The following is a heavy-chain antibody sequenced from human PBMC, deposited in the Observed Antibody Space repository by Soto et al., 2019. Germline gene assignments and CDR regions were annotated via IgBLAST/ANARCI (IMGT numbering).Heavy chain of an antibody. J-gene: IGHJ4*02. Sequence: GAVKVSCKASGYTFTAYYLHWVRQAPGQGLEWMGWINPNSGGTNYAQKFQGRVTMTRDTSISTVYMELTRLTSDYTAVYYCARRGERTIDDRLDYWGQGTMVTVSS. CDR2: INPNSGGT. CDR1: GYTFTAYY. CDR3: ARRGERTIDDRLDY. V-gene: IGHV1-2*02. D-gene: IGHD1-7*01.